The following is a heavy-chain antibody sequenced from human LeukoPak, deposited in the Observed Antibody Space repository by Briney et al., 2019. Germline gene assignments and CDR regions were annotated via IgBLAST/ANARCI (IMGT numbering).Heavy chain of an antibody. V-gene: IGHV4-34*01. CDR1: GGSFSGYY. D-gene: IGHD2-8*01. Sequence: SETLSLTCAVYGGSFSGYYWSWIRQPPGKGLEWIGEINHSGSTNYNPSLKSRVTISVDTSKNQFSLKLSSVTAADTAVYYCARGPLGYCTNGVCYGHDYWGQGTLVTVSS. CDR3: ARGPLGYCTNGVCYGHDY. J-gene: IGHJ4*02. CDR2: INHSGST.